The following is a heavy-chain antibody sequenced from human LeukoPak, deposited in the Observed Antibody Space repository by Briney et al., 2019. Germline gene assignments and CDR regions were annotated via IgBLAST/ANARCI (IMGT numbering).Heavy chain of an antibody. CDR1: GGSISSYY. D-gene: IGHD3-22*01. CDR2: IYYSGST. V-gene: IGHV4-59*08. J-gene: IGHJ4*02. Sequence: PSETLSLTCTVSGGSISSYYWSWIRQPPGKGLEWIGYIYYSGSTNYNPSLKSRVTISVDTSKNQFSLKLSSVTAADTAVYYCAMTYYYDTSDSYYFDYWGQGTLVTVSS. CDR3: AMTYYYDTSDSYYFDY.